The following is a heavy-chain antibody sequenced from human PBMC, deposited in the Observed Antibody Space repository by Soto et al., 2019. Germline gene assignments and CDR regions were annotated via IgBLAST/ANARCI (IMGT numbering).Heavy chain of an antibody. CDR1: GFTFSTYW. Sequence: PGGSLRLSCAASGFTFSTYWMHWVRQVPGEGLVWVARIFRDGSRTNYADSVKGRFTISRDNAKNALYFQMNSLRAEDTAVYYCVRETWRKALGTFDISSQGTIDTVSS. D-gene: IGHD7-27*01. V-gene: IGHV3-74*01. CDR2: IFRDGSRT. CDR3: VRETWRKALGTFDI. J-gene: IGHJ3*02.